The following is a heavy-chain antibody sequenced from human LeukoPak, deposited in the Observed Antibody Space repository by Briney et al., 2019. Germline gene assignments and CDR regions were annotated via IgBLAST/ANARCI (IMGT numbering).Heavy chain of an antibody. CDR3: ASDTVSGGWFDP. Sequence: SVKVSCKASGGTFSSYAISWVRQAPGQGLEWMGGIIPIFGTANYAQKFQGRVTITTDESTSTAYMELSSLRSEDTAVYYCASDTVSGGWFDPWGQGTLVTVFS. CDR1: GGTFSSYA. D-gene: IGHD4-23*01. V-gene: IGHV1-69*05. CDR2: IIPIFGTA. J-gene: IGHJ5*02.